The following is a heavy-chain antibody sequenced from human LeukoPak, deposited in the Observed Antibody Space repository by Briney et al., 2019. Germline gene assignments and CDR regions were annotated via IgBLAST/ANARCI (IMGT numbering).Heavy chain of an antibody. D-gene: IGHD6-13*01. V-gene: IGHV1-2*02. CDR3: ARDSRAAYYYYGMDV. CDR1: GYTFTGYY. J-gene: IGHJ6*02. CDR2: INPNSGGT. Sequence: ASVKVSCKASGYTFTGYYMHWVRQAPGQGPEWMGWINPNSGGTNYAQKFQGRVTMTRDTSISTAYMELSRLRSDDTAVYYCARDSRAAYYYYGMDVWGQGTTVTVSS.